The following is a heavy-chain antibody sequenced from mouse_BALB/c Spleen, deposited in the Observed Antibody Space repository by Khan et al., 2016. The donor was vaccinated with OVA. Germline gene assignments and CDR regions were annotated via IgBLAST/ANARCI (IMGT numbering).Heavy chain of an antibody. J-gene: IGHJ3*01. CDR3: ARAGWDVFAY. CDR1: GYTFTDYV. Sequence: QVQLKESGPELVKPGASVKMSCKASGYTFTDYVMNWVKQRNGQGLEWIGQIYPGSDSTYYNEKFKGKATLTADRSSSTAHMQLSNLTCEDSAVYFCARAGWDVFAYWGQGTLVTVSA. D-gene: IGHD4-1*01. CDR2: IYPGSDST. V-gene: IGHV1-77*01.